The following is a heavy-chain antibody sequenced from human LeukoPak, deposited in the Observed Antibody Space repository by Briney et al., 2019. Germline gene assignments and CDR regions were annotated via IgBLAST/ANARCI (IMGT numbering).Heavy chain of an antibody. J-gene: IGHJ4*02. CDR1: GYTFTSYD. D-gene: IGHD3-22*01. Sequence: ASVKVSCKASGYTFTSYDITWVRQATGQGLEWMGWMNHNSGNTGYAQKFQGRVTITRNTSISTAYMELGSLRSEDTAVYYCVRLDSSGYQLDYWGQGTLVTVSS. V-gene: IGHV1-8*03. CDR2: MNHNSGNT. CDR3: VRLDSSGYQLDY.